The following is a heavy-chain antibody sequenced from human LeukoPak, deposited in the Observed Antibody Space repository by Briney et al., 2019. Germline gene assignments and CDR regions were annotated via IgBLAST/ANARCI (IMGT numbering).Heavy chain of an antibody. Sequence: ASVKVPCTASGYTFTGYYLHWVRQAPGQGLEWMGWINPNSGGKHYAQMFQGRVTMTRDTSISTAYMELSGLTFGDTAVYYCSPGLSNFEYYFDYWGQGTLVTVSS. CDR1: GYTFTGYY. V-gene: IGHV1-2*02. CDR2: INPNSGGK. CDR3: SPGLSNFEYYFDY. J-gene: IGHJ4*02.